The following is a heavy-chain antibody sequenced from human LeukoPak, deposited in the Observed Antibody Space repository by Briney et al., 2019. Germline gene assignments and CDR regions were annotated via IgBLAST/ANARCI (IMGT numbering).Heavy chain of an antibody. CDR1: GFTLDNYN. CDR3: ARYAEVYYYIDV. CDR2: IRSYSSYI. D-gene: IGHD2-8*01. V-gene: IGHV3-21*01. Sequence: GGSLRLSCEASGFTLDNYNFNWVRQAPGKGLEWVASIRSYSSYIHYADSVKGRFTISRDDAKKSLYLQMNSLRAEDTAVYFCARYAEVYYYIDVWGTGTTVTVSS. J-gene: IGHJ6*03.